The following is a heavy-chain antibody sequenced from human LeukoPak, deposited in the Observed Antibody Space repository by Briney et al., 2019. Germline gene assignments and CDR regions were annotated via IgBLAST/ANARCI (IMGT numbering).Heavy chain of an antibody. J-gene: IGHJ3*02. CDR3: ARDLAVVVVSAFDI. Sequence: GGSLRLSCVGSGFHFRLYNMNWVRQAPGKGLEWVAVIWYDGSNKYYADSVKGRFTISRDNSKNTLYLQMNSLRAEDTAVYYCARDLAVVVVSAFDIWGQGTMVTVSS. V-gene: IGHV3-33*07. CDR2: IWYDGSNK. CDR1: GFHFRLYN. D-gene: IGHD3-22*01.